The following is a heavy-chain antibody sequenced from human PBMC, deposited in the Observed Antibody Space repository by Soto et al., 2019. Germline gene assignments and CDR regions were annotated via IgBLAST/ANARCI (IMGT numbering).Heavy chain of an antibody. CDR2: IYYSGST. J-gene: IGHJ5*02. V-gene: IGHV4-59*01. Sequence: SETLSLTCTVSGGSISSYYWSWIRQPPGKGLEWIGYIYYSGSTNYNPSLKSRVTISVDTSKNQFSLKLSSVTAADTAVYYCAREGSSWYGAWFDPWGQGTLVTVSS. CDR3: AREGSSWYGAWFDP. D-gene: IGHD6-13*01. CDR1: GGSISSYY.